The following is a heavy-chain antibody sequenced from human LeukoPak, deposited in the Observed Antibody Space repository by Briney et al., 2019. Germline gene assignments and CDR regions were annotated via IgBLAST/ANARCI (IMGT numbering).Heavy chain of an antibody. J-gene: IGHJ4*01. D-gene: IGHD6-19*01. Sequence: PSETLSLTCTVSGGSISTSNYYRIWIRQPPGKGLEWIGSISYSGSTFYNPSLKSRVTISVDTSQNQFSLKLSSVTAADTAVYYXXXXQWVWYYFDSWGQGTLVTVSS. V-gene: IGHV4-39*01. CDR3: XXXQWVWYYFDS. CDR2: ISYSGST. CDR1: GGSISTSNYY.